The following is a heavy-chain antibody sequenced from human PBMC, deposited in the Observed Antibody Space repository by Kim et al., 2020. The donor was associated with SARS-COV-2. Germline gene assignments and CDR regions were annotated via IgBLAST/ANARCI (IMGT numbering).Heavy chain of an antibody. Sequence: GGSLRLSCAASGFTFSNYAMSWVRQARGKGLEWVTGISVGADIIYYADSVKGRFTISRDNSKNTLYLEMNSLSAEDTAVYYCVKDEGSCNSASCFWFDYWCQETLVTVSS. V-gene: IGHV3-23*01. CDR1: GFTFSNYA. CDR3: VKDEGSCNSASCFWFDY. J-gene: IGHJ4*02. D-gene: IGHD2-2*01. CDR2: ISVGADII.